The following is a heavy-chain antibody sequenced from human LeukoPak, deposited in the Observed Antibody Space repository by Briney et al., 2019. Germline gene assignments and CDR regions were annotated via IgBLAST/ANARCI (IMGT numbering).Heavy chain of an antibody. CDR3: ASLLPYKHSTYYYDSSGYDSRPFDY. CDR2: ISSSSSTI. V-gene: IGHV3-48*01. J-gene: IGHJ4*02. Sequence: GGSLRLSCAASGFTFSSYSMNWVRQAPGKGLEWVSYISSSSSTIYYADSVKGRFTISRDDAKNSLYLQMNSLRAEDTAVYYCASLLPYKHSTYYYDSSGYDSRPFDYWGQGTLVTVSS. CDR1: GFTFSSYS. D-gene: IGHD3-22*01.